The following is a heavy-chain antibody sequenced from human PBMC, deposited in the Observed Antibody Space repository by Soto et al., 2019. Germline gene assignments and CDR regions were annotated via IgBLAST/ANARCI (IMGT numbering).Heavy chain of an antibody. V-gene: IGHV4-31*03. Sequence: QVQLQESGPGLVKPSQTLSLTCTVSGGSISSGGYYWSWIRQHPGKGLEWIGYIYHSGSTYNNPALNSRVTISLDMSKNQFSLKLRSVTAADTAVYYCAREDQRRVDWDLWGQGTLISVSS. CDR3: AREDQRRVDWDL. CDR2: IYHSGST. CDR1: GGSISSGGYY. D-gene: IGHD5-12*01. J-gene: IGHJ5*02.